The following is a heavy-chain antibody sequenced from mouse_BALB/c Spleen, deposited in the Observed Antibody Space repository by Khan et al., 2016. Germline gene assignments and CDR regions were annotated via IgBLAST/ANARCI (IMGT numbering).Heavy chain of an antibody. CDR1: GFDFSRYW. D-gene: IGHD2-4*01. Sequence: EVKLLESGGGLVQPGGSLKLSCAASGFDFSRYWMSWVRQAPGKGLEWIGEINPDSSTINYTPSLKDKFIISRDNAKNTLYLQMSNVRSEDTALSDCAGERKRRNYDDYPHYFDYWGQGTTLTVSS. V-gene: IGHV4-1*02. CDR2: INPDSSTI. J-gene: IGHJ2*01. CDR3: AGERKRRNYDDYPHYFDY.